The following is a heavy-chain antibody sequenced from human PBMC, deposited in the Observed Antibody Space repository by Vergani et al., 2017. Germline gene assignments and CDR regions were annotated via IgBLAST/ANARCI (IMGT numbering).Heavy chain of an antibody. D-gene: IGHD3-10*01. Sequence: QVQLVESGGGVVQPGRSLRLSCAASGFTFSSYAMHWVRQAPGKGLEWVAVISYDGSNKYYADSVKGRFTIARDNSKNTLYLQMNILRAEDTAVYYWGGGVSVGFGDGGFDPWGQGTLVTVSS. CDR1: GFTFSSYA. CDR2: ISYDGSNK. V-gene: IGHV3-30-3*01. CDR3: GGGVSVGFGDGGFDP. J-gene: IGHJ5*02.